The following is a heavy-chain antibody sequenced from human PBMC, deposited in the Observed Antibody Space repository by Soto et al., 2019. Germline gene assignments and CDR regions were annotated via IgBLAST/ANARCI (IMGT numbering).Heavy chain of an antibody. Sequence: QVQLVESGGGLVKPGGSLRLSCAASGFTFSDYYMSWIRQAPGKGLEWVSYISNSANTIYYAASVKGRFTISRDNAKNSLSLHINSLRADDTAVYYWARVGFCNTGSCYDFWGQGTLVTVSS. J-gene: IGHJ4*02. V-gene: IGHV3-11*01. CDR3: ARVGFCNTGSCYDF. CDR1: GFTFSDYY. D-gene: IGHD2-15*01. CDR2: ISNSANTI.